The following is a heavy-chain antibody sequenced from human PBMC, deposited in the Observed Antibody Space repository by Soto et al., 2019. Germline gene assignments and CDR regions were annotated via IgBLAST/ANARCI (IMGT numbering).Heavy chain of an antibody. CDR2: ISSTTNYI. Sequence: VQLVQSGAEVKKPGASVNVSCKASGYTFSRYSMNWVRQAPGKGLEWVSSISSTTNYIYYADSMKGRFTVSRDNAKNSVYLDMNSLSAEDTAVYYCARESEDLTSNFDYWGQGTLVTVSS. J-gene: IGHJ4*02. CDR1: GYTFSRYS. CDR3: ARESEDLTSNFDY. V-gene: IGHV3-21*01.